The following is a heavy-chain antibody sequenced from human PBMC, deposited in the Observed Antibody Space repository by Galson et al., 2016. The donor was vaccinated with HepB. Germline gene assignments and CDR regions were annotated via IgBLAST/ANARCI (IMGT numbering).Heavy chain of an antibody. Sequence: SLRLSCAASGFTFSSYAMHWVRQAPGKGLEWVAVIWYDGSHEYYAASVKGRFTTTRDNTKKTVYLQKNSLSAEDTAVYYCAKNSYSSARYPDYWGQGTLVTVSS. D-gene: IGHD6-19*01. V-gene: IGHV3-33*06. CDR2: IWYDGSHE. CDR3: AKNSYSSARYPDY. J-gene: IGHJ4*02. CDR1: GFTFSSYA.